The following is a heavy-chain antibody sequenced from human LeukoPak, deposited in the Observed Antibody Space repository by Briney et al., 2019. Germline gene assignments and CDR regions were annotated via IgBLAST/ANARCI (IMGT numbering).Heavy chain of an antibody. CDR1: GFTFSSYA. Sequence: GGSPRLSCAASGFTFSSYAMSWVRQAPGKGLEWVSAISGSGGSTYYADSVKGRFTISRDNSKNTLYLQMNSLRAEDTAVYYCAKDPDSSSWYSFDYWGQGTLVTVSS. J-gene: IGHJ4*02. D-gene: IGHD6-13*01. CDR2: ISGSGGST. CDR3: AKDPDSSSWYSFDY. V-gene: IGHV3-23*01.